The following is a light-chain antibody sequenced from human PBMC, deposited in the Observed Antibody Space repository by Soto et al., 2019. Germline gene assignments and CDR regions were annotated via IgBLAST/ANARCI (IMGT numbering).Light chain of an antibody. V-gene: IGKV1-33*01. CDR1: QDITKY. CDR2: DAS. J-gene: IGKJ2*01. CDR3: QQYDNLYT. Sequence: DLQMTQSPSSLSASVGDRVTITCQASQDITKYLNWYQQKPGKAPKLLIYDASNLETGVTSRFSGSGSGTDFTFTISSLQPEDIATYYCQQYDNLYTFGQGTKLEIK.